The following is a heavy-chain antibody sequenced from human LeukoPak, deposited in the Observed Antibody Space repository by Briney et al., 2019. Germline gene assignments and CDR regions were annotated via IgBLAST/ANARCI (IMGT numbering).Heavy chain of an antibody. D-gene: IGHD6-19*01. CDR1: GFTFDDYA. Sequence: PGRSLRLSCAASGFTFDDYAMHWVRQVPGKGLDWVAGISWNSGIIVYADSVKGRFTISRGSAKNSLYLQMNSLRPEDTALYYCAKVAAYSSGWYDSWGQGTLVTVSS. V-gene: IGHV3-9*01. CDR3: AKVAAYSSGWYDS. J-gene: IGHJ5*01. CDR2: ISWNSGII.